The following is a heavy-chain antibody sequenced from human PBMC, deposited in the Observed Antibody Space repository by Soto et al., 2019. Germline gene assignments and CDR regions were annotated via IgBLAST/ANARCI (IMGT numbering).Heavy chain of an antibody. Sequence: GASVKVSCAASGYSLTSYGMSWVRQAPGQGFEWMGWISAYNGNTNYAQKLQGRVTMTTDTSTSTAYMELRSLRSDDTAVYYCARVKWFGELSLYYYMDVWGKGTTVTVSS. V-gene: IGHV1-18*01. J-gene: IGHJ6*03. CDR1: GYSLTSYG. D-gene: IGHD3-10*01. CDR2: ISAYNGNT. CDR3: ARVKWFGELSLYYYMDV.